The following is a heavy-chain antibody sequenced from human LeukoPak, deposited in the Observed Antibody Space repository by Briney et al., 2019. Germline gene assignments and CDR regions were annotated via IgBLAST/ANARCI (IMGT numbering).Heavy chain of an antibody. Sequence: GGSLRLSCAAAGFTFSSYEMRWGRQAPGKGLGWVSYISSSGSTIYEADSEKGRFTISRDNAKNSLYLQMNSLKAEDTAVYYCAELSITMIGGVWGKGTTVTISS. CDR2: ISSSGSTI. V-gene: IGHV3-48*03. CDR1: GFTFSSYE. D-gene: IGHD3-10*02. J-gene: IGHJ6*04. CDR3: AELSITMIGGV.